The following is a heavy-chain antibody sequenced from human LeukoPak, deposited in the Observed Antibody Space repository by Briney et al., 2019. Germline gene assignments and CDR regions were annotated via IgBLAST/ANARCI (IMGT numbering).Heavy chain of an antibody. Sequence: GGSLRLSCAASGFTFSNYWTSWVRQAPRKGLEWVANINQGGSDKSYVDSVKGRFTISRDNAENSLYLEMNSLRVEDTAMYYCARTSRSSSIDDWGQGTLVTVSS. V-gene: IGHV3-7*01. J-gene: IGHJ4*02. CDR2: INQGGSDK. D-gene: IGHD2-15*01. CDR1: GFTFSNYW. CDR3: ARTSRSSSIDD.